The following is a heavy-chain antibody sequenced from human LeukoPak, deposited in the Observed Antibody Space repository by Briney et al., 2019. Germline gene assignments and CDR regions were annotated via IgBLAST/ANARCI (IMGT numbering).Heavy chain of an antibody. V-gene: IGHV3-23*01. D-gene: IGHD5-24*01. J-gene: IGHJ3*01. Sequence: GGSLRLSCLASGFTFSNSAHNWVRQAPGKGLEWVSTISNGGGSTAYADSVRGRFTISRGNFQNTLYLQMSSLRAEDTAVYYCVKSAGKDGYRDLFDLWGQGTLVTVSS. CDR3: VKSAGKDGYRDLFDL. CDR2: ISNGGGST. CDR1: GFTFSNSA.